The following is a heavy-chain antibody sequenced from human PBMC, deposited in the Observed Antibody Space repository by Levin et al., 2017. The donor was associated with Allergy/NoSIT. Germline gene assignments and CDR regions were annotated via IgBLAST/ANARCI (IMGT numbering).Heavy chain of an antibody. Sequence: SETLSLTCSVSGSSITNFIWWGWIRQPPGKGLEWIGYIYHNGATQYNPSLKSRATLSVDSSKNQLFLRLRSLAAVDTAVYYCARMARSHHFDNWGQGTLVAVS. CDR2: IYHNGAT. CDR1: GSSITNFIW. V-gene: IGHV4-28*01. J-gene: IGHJ4*02. CDR3: ARMARSHHFDN.